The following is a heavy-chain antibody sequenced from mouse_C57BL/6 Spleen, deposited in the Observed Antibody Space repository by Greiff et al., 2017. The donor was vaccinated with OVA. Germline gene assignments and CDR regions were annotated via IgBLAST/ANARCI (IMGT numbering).Heavy chain of an antibody. V-gene: IGHV1-82*01. J-gene: IGHJ4*01. Sequence: VKLMESGPELVKPGASVKISCKASGYAFSSSWMNWVKQRPGKGLEWIGRIYPGDGDTNYNGKFKGKATLTADKSSSTAYMQLSSLTSEDSAVYFCARGRLAPYAMDYWGQGTSVTVSS. D-gene: IGHD2-2*01. CDR2: IYPGDGDT. CDR3: ARGRLAPYAMDY. CDR1: GYAFSSSW.